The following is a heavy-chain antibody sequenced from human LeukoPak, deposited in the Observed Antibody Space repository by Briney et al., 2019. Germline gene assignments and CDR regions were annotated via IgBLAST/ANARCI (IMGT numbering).Heavy chain of an antibody. CDR3: ARGPYSSGWRPVDY. D-gene: IGHD6-19*01. Sequence: ASVTVSCKASGYTLTSYAMHWVRQAPGQRLEWVGWINAGNGNTKYSQKFQGRVTITRDTSASTAYMELSSLRSEDTAVYYCARGPYSSGWRPVDYWGQGTLVTVSS. CDR1: GYTLTSYA. V-gene: IGHV1-3*01. CDR2: INAGNGNT. J-gene: IGHJ4*02.